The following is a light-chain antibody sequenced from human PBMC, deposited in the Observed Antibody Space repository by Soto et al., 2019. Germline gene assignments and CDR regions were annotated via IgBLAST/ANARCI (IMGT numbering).Light chain of an antibody. CDR2: AAS. J-gene: IGKJ3*01. CDR1: QGIRGF. CDR3: QLLDAEPPFT. Sequence: IQLTQSPSSLSASVGDRVTITCRASQGIRGFLAWYQQKPGKAPKLLISAASPLRSGVPARFSGSGSGTDFTLTISRLQPEDFATYYCQLLDAEPPFTFGPGTKVDIK. V-gene: IGKV1-9*01.